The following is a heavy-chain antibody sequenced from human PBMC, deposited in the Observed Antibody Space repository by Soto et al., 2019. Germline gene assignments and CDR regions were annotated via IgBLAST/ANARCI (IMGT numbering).Heavy chain of an antibody. V-gene: IGHV3-49*03. Sequence: GGSLRLSCTASGFTFGDYAMSWFRQAPGKGLEWVGFIRSKAYGGTTEYAASVKGRFTISRDDSKSIAYLQMNSLKTEDTAVYYCTTIYYDSSGYDNWFDPWGQETLVTVSS. CDR1: GFTFGDYA. J-gene: IGHJ5*02. CDR3: TTIYYDSSGYDNWFDP. D-gene: IGHD3-22*01. CDR2: IRSKAYGGTT.